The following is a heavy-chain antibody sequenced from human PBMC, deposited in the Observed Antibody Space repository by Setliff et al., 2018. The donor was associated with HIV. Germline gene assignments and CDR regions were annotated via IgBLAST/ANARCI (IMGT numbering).Heavy chain of an antibody. CDR3: ARHDRGDYYDSSGYFDY. D-gene: IGHD3-22*01. Sequence: PSETLSLTCTVSGYSISSGYYWGWIRQPPGKGLEWIGSIYHSGSTYYNPSLKSRVTISVDTFKNQFSLKLSSVTAADTAVYYCARHDRGDYYDSSGYFDYWGQGTLVTVSS. CDR2: IYHSGST. CDR1: GYSISSGYY. V-gene: IGHV4-38-2*02. J-gene: IGHJ4*02.